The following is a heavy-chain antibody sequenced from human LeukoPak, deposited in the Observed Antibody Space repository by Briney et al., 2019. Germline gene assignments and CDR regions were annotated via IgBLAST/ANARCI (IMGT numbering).Heavy chain of an antibody. D-gene: IGHD2-2*01. J-gene: IGHJ4*02. V-gene: IGHV3-7*04. CDR1: GFTFSNYW. Sequence: GGALRLSCAASGFTFSNYWMSWVRQAPGTGLEGVGRINQGAGSKSYVDSVKGRFTISRDNAKNSLYLQMNSLRAEDTAVYYCARGVYQLLWYWGQGTLVTVSS. CDR3: ARGVYQLLWY. CDR2: INQGAGSK.